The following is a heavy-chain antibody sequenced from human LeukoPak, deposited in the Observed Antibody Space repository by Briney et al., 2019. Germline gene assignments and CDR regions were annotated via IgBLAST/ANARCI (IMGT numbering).Heavy chain of an antibody. J-gene: IGHJ4*02. CDR2: IYYSGST. V-gene: IGHV4-59*01. Sequence: SETLSLTCAVYGGSFSGYYWSWIRQPPGKGLEWIGYIYYSGSTNYNPSLKSRVTISVDTSKNQFSLKLSSVTAADTAVYYCARVDSNYPSLSYYFDYWGQGTLVTVSS. D-gene: IGHD4-11*01. CDR3: ARVDSNYPSLSYYFDY. CDR1: GGSFSGYY.